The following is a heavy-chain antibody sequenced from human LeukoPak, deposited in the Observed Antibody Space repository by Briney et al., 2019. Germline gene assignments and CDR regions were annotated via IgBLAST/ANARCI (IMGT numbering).Heavy chain of an antibody. CDR1: GFTFRTYW. Sequence: GGSLRLSCAASGFTFRTYWMHWVRQVPGKGPAWVSRIKTDGSETVYADNVKGRFTISRDNARNTLYLQMNSLRVEDTAVYYCTRTYYYDSRDYFDYWGQGALVTVSS. CDR3: TRTYYYDSRDYFDY. D-gene: IGHD3-22*01. V-gene: IGHV3-74*01. J-gene: IGHJ4*02. CDR2: IKTDGSET.